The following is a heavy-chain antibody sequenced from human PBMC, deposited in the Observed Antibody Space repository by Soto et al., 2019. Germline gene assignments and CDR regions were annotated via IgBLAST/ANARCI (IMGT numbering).Heavy chain of an antibody. CDR2: IYYSGST. V-gene: IGHV4-39*01. CDR3: ATLLPYSSSWSFDY. D-gene: IGHD6-13*01. CDR1: GGSISSSSYC. J-gene: IGHJ4*02. Sequence: SETLSLTCTVSGGSISSSSYCWGWIRQPPGKGLEWIGSIYYSGSTYYNPSLKSRVTISVDTSKNQFSLKLSSVTAADTAVYYCATLLPYSSSWSFDYWVQGTLVTVS.